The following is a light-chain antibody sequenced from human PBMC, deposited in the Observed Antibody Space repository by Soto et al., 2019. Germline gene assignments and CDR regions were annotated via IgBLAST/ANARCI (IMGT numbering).Light chain of an antibody. J-gene: IGKJ5*01. V-gene: IGKV3-11*01. CDR3: QQRSDWPPSIT. CDR1: QSVSNY. Sequence: EIVLTQSPGTLSLSPGERATLSCRASQSVSNYLAWYQQKPGQAPRLLXXDTSNRATGIPARFSCSGSGTDFTLTISSLEPEDFAVYYCQQRSDWPPSITFGQGTRLEIK. CDR2: DTS.